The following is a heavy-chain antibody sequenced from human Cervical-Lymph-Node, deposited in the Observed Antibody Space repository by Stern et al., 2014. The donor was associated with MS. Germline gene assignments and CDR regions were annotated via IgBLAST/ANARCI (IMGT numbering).Heavy chain of an antibody. CDR3: ARGGEDADFWIGWWY. D-gene: IGHD3-3*01. Sequence: QLVQSGAEVKKPGSSVKVSCKTSGGTFSRYAVSWVRQGPGQGLEWMGGIIPIFRTPSNAQKFQDRLSITADESTSTVYMELSSLTSEDTAVYFCARGGEDADFWIGWWYWGQGTPVTVSS. J-gene: IGHJ4*02. CDR1: GGTFSRYA. CDR2: IIPIFRTP. V-gene: IGHV1-69*01.